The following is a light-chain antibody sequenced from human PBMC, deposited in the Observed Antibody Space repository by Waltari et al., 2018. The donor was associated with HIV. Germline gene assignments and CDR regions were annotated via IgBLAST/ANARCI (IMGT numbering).Light chain of an antibody. J-gene: IGLJ2*01. Sequence: QSVLTQAPSASGTPGQRVTLSCSGTGSNVGVNFVSWYQQLPGMAPKLLSYSNNERPSRVPDRFSGSKSGTSASLAISGLRSEDEAVYFCAAWDDSVSGWAFGEGTKVTVL. CDR2: SNN. CDR3: AAWDDSVSGWA. V-gene: IGLV1-47*01. CDR1: GSNVGVNF.